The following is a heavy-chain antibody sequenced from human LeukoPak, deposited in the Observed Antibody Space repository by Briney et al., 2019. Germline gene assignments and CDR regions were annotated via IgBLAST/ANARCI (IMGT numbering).Heavy chain of an antibody. CDR1: GGSFSGYY. J-gene: IGHJ4*02. CDR2: INHSGST. CDR3: AGVKSYGSGRPFDY. V-gene: IGHV4-34*01. Sequence: SETLSLTCAVYGGSFSGYYWSWIRQPPRKGLEWIGEINHSGSTNYNPSLKSRVTISVDTSKNQFSLKLSSVTAADTAVYYCAGVKSYGSGRPFDYWGQGTLVTVSS. D-gene: IGHD3-10*01.